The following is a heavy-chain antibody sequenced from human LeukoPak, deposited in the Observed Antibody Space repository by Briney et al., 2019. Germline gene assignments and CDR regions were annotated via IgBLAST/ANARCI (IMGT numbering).Heavy chain of an antibody. Sequence: GGSLRLSCAASGFTFSIYSMHWVRPAPGKGLGWVVVISYDRSNKYYADSVKGPFTISRDNSNNTLYLQMNSLRAEDTAVYYCAAEGWFGDSLNDYWGEGTLVTVSS. J-gene: IGHJ4*02. D-gene: IGHD3-10*01. CDR2: ISYDRSNK. V-gene: IGHV3-30*04. CDR3: AAEGWFGDSLNDY. CDR1: GFTFSIYS.